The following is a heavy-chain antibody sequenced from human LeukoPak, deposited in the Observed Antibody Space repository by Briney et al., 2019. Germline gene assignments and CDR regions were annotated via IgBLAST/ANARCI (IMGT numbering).Heavy chain of an antibody. D-gene: IGHD5/OR15-5a*01. J-gene: IGHJ5*02. Sequence: SETLSLTCTVSGASISSSFWTWIRQSPGKGPEWLAYIYYTGSTNLNPSLKSRLTISVDTSKNQFSLRLSSVTAADTAIYYCARRMTVSATNWFDPWGQGTLVTVSS. CDR3: ARRMTVSATNWFDP. CDR2: IYYTGST. V-gene: IGHV4-59*01. CDR1: GASISSSF.